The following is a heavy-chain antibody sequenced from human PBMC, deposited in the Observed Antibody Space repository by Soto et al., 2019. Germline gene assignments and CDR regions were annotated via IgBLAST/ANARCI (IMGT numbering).Heavy chain of an antibody. V-gene: IGHV4-34*01. CDR3: ARGLKYDFWSGYATYYYYYYMDV. CDR2: INHSGST. J-gene: IGHJ6*03. D-gene: IGHD3-3*01. CDR1: GGSFSGYY. Sequence: QVQLQQWGAGLLKPSETLSLTCAVYGGSFSGYYWSWIRQPPGKGLEWIGEINHSGSTNYNPSLKSRVTISVDTSKNQFSLKLSSVTAADTAVYYCARGLKYDFWSGYATYYYYYYMDVWGKGTTVTVSS.